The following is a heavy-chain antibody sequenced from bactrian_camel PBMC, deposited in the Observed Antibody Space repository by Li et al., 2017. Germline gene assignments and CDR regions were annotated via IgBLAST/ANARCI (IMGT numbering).Heavy chain of an antibody. Sequence: VQLVESGGGSVQAGGSLRLSCAASGYTSINYRSTRYCMGWFRRAAGKEREAVALIASDNMASYEASVKGRFTISRDSAKNTLYLQMNSLKPEDAAMYYCAADKLTEVASMEYHIWGQGTQVTVS. CDR1: GYTSINYRSTRYC. J-gene: IGHJ4*01. CDR2: IASDNMA. D-gene: IGHD1*01. CDR3: AADKLTEVASMEYHI. V-gene: IGHV3-2*01.